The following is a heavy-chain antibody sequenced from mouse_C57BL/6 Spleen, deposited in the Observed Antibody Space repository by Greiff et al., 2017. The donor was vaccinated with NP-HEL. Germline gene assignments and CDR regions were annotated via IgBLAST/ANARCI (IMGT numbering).Heavy chain of an antibody. D-gene: IGHD1-1*01. J-gene: IGHJ3*01. CDR3: ASPHYYGSSRAWFAY. CDR1: GYTFTSYW. V-gene: IGHV1-64*01. Sequence: VQLQQPGAELVKPGASVKLSCKASGYTFTSYWMHWVKQRPGQGLEWIGMIHPNSGSTNYNEKFKSKATLTVDKSSSTAYMQLSSLTSEDSAVYYCASPHYYGSSRAWFAYWGQGTLVTVSA. CDR2: IHPNSGST.